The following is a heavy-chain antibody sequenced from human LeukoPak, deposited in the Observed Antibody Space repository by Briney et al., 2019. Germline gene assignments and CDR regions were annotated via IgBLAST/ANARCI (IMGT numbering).Heavy chain of an antibody. D-gene: IGHD1-26*01. CDR1: GGTFSYYA. Sequence: GASVKVFCKASGGTFSYYAFSWVRQAPGQGLEWMGGIIPIFWTAKYTQKFQGRVTITADESTSTAYMELSSLRSEDTAVYYCASGPRRGTYWGYYYYMDVWGKGTTVTISS. CDR2: IIPIFWTA. J-gene: IGHJ6*03. CDR3: ASGPRRGTYWGYYYYMDV. V-gene: IGHV1-69*13.